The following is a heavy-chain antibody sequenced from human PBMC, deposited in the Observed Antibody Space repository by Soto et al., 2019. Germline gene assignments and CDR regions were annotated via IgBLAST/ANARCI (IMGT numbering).Heavy chain of an antibody. Sequence: GASVKVSCKASGDTFTTYDINWVRQATGHGLEWMGWINPNSGNIGYAQRFQGRVTMTRDTAIRTAYMEVSSLRSDDTAVYYCARAGDDCSTTNCYMIDYWGQGTLVTVSS. J-gene: IGHJ4*02. D-gene: IGHD2-2*02. CDR3: ARAGDDCSTTNCYMIDY. CDR1: GDTFTTYD. CDR2: INPNSGNI. V-gene: IGHV1-8*01.